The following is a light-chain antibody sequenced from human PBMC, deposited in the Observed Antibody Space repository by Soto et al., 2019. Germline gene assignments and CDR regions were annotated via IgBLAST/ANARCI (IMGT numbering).Light chain of an antibody. Sequence: QSALTQPPSASGSPGQSVTISCTGTSSDVGGYNDVSWYQHHPGKAPKLMISEVSKRPSGVPDRFSGSKSGNTASLTVSGLQAEDEADYYCSSYAGSNNFVFGGGTKLTVL. V-gene: IGLV2-8*01. CDR1: SSDVGGYND. CDR3: SSYAGSNNFV. CDR2: EVS. J-gene: IGLJ2*01.